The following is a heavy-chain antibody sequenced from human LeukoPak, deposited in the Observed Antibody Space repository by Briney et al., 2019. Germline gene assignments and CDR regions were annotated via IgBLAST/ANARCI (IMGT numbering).Heavy chain of an antibody. CDR2: ISDSGGST. Sequence: GGSLRLSCAASGFTFSNFAMSWVRQAPGKGLEWVSLISDSGGSTNYADSVKGRFIISRDNSRDTLYLQMNSLRAEDTAVYYCASYLTSIPSGMDVWGQGTTVTVSS. D-gene: IGHD1-26*01. J-gene: IGHJ6*02. CDR1: GFTFSNFA. V-gene: IGHV3-23*01. CDR3: ASYLTSIPSGMDV.